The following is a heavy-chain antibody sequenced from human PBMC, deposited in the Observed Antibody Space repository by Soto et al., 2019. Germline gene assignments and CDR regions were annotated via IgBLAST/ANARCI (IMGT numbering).Heavy chain of an antibody. CDR1: GFTFSSYS. D-gene: IGHD5-12*01. V-gene: IGHV3-30*18. J-gene: IGHJ3*02. CDR2: IAYDGSNK. Sequence: QVQLVESGGGVVQPGRSLRLSCAASGFTFSSYSMHWVRQAPVKGLAWVAVIAYDGSNKYYADSVKGRFTISRDNSKNTLYMQMNSLRAEDTAVYYCAKDYGYRRKRAAFDIWGQGTMVTVSS. CDR3: AKDYGYRRKRAAFDI.